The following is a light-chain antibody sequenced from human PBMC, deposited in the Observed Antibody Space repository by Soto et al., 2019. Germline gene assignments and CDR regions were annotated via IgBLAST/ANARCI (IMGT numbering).Light chain of an antibody. V-gene: IGLV1-40*01. CDR1: SSNIGAHYD. CDR2: ANN. CDR3: QSYDTSLSGFDV. Sequence: QSVLTQPPSVSGAPGQRVTISCTGSSSNIGAHYDVHWYQLLPGTAPKLLIYANNNRPSGVPDRFSGSKSGTSASLAITGLQAEDEADYYCQSYDTSLSGFDVFGTGTKLTVL. J-gene: IGLJ1*01.